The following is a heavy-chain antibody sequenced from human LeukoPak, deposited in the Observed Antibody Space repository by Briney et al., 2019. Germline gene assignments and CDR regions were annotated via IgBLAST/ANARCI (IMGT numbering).Heavy chain of an antibody. CDR2: ISSSSRTM. CDR3: ARDSSRWSTFEY. J-gene: IGHJ4*02. V-gene: IGHV3-48*04. D-gene: IGHD6-13*01. Sequence: PGGSLRLSCAASGFTFSSYSMNWVRQAPGKGLEWVSYISSSSRTMYYADSVEGRFTISRDNAKNSLYLQMNSLRAEDTAVYYYARDSSRWSTFEYWGQGTLVTVSS. CDR1: GFTFSSYS.